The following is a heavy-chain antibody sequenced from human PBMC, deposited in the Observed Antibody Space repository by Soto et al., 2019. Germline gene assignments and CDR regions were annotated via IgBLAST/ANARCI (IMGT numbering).Heavy chain of an antibody. CDR1: GYTFTGYY. V-gene: IGHV1-2*04. CDR2: INPNSGGT. Sequence: QVQLVQSGAEVKKPGASVKVSCKASGYTFTGYYMHWVRQAPGQGLEWMGWINPNSGGTNYAQKFQGWVTMTRDTSISTAYMELSRLRSDDTAVYYCARDRSWSGRVDYYYYGMDVWGQGTTVTVSS. D-gene: IGHD3-3*01. J-gene: IGHJ6*02. CDR3: ARDRSWSGRVDYYYYGMDV.